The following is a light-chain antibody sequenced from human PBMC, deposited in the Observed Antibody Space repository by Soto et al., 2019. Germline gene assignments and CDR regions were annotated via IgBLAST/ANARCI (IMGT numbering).Light chain of an antibody. CDR3: QQRNDWPRGT. J-gene: IGKJ5*01. CDR2: GAS. CDR1: QSVSSSY. V-gene: IGKV3D-20*02. Sequence: EILLTQSPGTLSLSPGERATLSCRASQSVSSSYLAWYQQKPGQAPRLLIYGASSRATGIPDRFSGSGSATDFTLPISRLETEDFAVYYCQQRNDWPRGTFGQGTRLEIK.